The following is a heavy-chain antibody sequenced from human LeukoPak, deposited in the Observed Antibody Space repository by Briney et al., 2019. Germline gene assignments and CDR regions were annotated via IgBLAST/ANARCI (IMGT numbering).Heavy chain of an antibody. CDR1: GFTFGDYG. V-gene: IGHV3-49*04. Sequence: PGGSLRLSCTASGFTFGDYGMSWVRQAPGKGLEWVSFIRSKAYGGTTEYAASVKGRFTISRNDSKSIAYLQMNSLKTEDTAVYYCTREGCGSYCNYFDYWGQGTLVTVSS. CDR3: TREGCGSYCNYFDY. CDR2: IRSKAYGGTT. J-gene: IGHJ4*02. D-gene: IGHD1-26*01.